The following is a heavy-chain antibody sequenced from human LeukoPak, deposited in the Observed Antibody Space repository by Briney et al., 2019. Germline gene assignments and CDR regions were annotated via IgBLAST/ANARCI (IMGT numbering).Heavy chain of an antibody. CDR1: GFTFSSCG. J-gene: IGHJ4*02. CDR2: IWYDGSNK. D-gene: IGHD6-13*01. CDR3: ARDGIAAARGFDY. V-gene: IGHV3-33*01. Sequence: GGSLRLSCAASGFTFSSCGMHWVRQAPGKGLEWVAVIWYDGSNKYYADSVKGRFTISRDNSKNTLYLQMNSLRAEDTAVYYCARDGIAAARGFDYWGQGTLVTVSS.